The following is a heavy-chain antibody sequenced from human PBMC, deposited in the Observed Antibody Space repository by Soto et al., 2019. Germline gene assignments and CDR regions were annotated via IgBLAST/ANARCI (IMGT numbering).Heavy chain of an antibody. Sequence: GGSLRLSCAASGFTFSSYGMHWVRQAPGKGLEWVAVIWYDGSNKYYADSVKGRFTISRDNSKNTLYLQMNSLRAEDTAVYYCARDHRIGEWPYYYGMDVWGQGTTVTVSS. CDR1: GFTFSSYG. CDR2: IWYDGSNK. D-gene: IGHD3-10*01. CDR3: ARDHRIGEWPYYYGMDV. V-gene: IGHV3-33*01. J-gene: IGHJ6*02.